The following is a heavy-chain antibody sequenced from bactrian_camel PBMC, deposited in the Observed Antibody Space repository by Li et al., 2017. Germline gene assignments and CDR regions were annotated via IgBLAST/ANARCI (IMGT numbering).Heavy chain of an antibody. CDR1: GFTFSSYW. D-gene: IGHD2*01. Sequence: HVQLVESGGGLVQPGGTLRLSCAASGFTFSSYWMYWVRQAPGKGLEWVSRIYMDGHAAYADSVKGRFTISRDNAKNTLFLQMNSLTPADTATYYCAAEQYSVGRCQPLLLGNKGQGTQVTVS. CDR2: IYMDGHA. J-gene: IGHJ4*01. V-gene: IGHV3S6*01.